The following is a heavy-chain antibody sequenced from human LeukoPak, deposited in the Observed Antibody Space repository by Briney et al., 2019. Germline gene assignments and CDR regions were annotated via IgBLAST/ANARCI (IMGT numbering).Heavy chain of an antibody. D-gene: IGHD6-19*01. CDR3: ARGDSSGWLDY. CDR1: GGSISSYY. Sequence: PSETLSLTCTVSGGSISSYYWSWVRQAPGKGLEWVGVIWYDGSNKYYADSVKGRLTISRDNSKNTLYLQMNSLRAEDTAVYYCARGDSSGWLDYWGQGTLVTVSS. CDR2: IWYDGSNK. V-gene: IGHV3-33*08. J-gene: IGHJ4*02.